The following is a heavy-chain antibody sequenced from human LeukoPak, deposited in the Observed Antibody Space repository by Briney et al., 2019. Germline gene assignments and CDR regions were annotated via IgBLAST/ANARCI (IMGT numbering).Heavy chain of an antibody. CDR2: LSDNGITT. D-gene: IGHD6-19*01. Sequence: PGGSLRLSCAASGFTFSNSAMSWVRQAPGKGLEWVSALSDNGITTHYADSVKGRFTISRDNSKNTLYLQMNSLRAEDTAVYYCAKGIYSSGWSYFDYWGHGTLVTVSS. CDR3: AKGIYSSGWSYFDY. J-gene: IGHJ4*01. CDR1: GFTFSNSA. V-gene: IGHV3-23*01.